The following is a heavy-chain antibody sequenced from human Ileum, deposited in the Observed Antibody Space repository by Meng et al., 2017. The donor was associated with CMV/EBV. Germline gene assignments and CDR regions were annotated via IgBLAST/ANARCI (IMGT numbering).Heavy chain of an antibody. Sequence: LSLTCAASGFTLSNYAMSWVRQAPGKGLEWVSSISSSGSWIYYADSVKGRFTISRDNAKNSLYLQMNSLRPEDTAVYYCVSEPYDTLTGLPGWYFDTWGQGALVTVSS. CDR3: VSEPYDTLTGLPGWYFDT. CDR2: ISSSGSWI. D-gene: IGHD3-9*01. V-gene: IGHV3-21*06. CDR1: GFTLSNYA. J-gene: IGHJ4*02.